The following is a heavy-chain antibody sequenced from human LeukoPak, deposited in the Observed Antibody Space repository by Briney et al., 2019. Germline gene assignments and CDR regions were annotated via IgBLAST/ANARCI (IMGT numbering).Heavy chain of an antibody. CDR3: ASRALNGGSGYFAFDI. V-gene: IGHV3-9*01. D-gene: IGHD3-22*01. CDR2: ISWNSGSI. Sequence: GRSLRLSCAASGFTFDDYAMHWVRQAPGKGLEWVSGISWNSGSIGYADSVKGRFTISRDNAKNTLYLQMNSLRAEDTAVYYCASRALNGGSGYFAFDIWGQGTMVTVSS. CDR1: GFTFDDYA. J-gene: IGHJ3*02.